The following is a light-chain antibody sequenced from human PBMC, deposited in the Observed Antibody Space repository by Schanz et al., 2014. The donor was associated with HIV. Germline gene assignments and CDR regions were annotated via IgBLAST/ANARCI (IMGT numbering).Light chain of an antibody. V-gene: IGLV1-47*01. CDR3: AAWDDSLNVV. J-gene: IGLJ2*01. CDR2: RNN. Sequence: QSVLTQPPSASGTPGQRVTISCSGSSSNIGSNYVYWYQQLPGTAPTLLIYRNNQRPSGVPDRFSGSKSGTSASLAISGLRSEDEADYYCAAWDDSLNVVFGGGTKLTV. CDR1: SSNIGSNY.